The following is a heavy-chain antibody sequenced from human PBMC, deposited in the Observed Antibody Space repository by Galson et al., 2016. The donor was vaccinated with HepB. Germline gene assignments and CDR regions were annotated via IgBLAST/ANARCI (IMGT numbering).Heavy chain of an antibody. V-gene: IGHV2-5*02. CDR2: IYWDDNK. D-gene: IGHD6-13*01. Sequence: PALVKPTQTLTLTCSFSGFSLGTNGLGVGWIRQPPGKALEWLALIYWDDNKRYSPSLQSRLAITKDTSKNQVVLTMSNMDPVDTGTYYCARSRASISATGNWFGPWGQGSLVTVSS. CDR3: ARSRASISATGNWFGP. CDR1: GFSLGTNGLG. J-gene: IGHJ5*01.